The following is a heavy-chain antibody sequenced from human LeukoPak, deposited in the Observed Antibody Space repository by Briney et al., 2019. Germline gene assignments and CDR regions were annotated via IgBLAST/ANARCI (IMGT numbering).Heavy chain of an antibody. V-gene: IGHV4-31*03. J-gene: IGHJ4*02. CDR2: IYYSGST. CDR1: GGSISSGGYY. CDR3: ARHYYYDSSGYPDY. Sequence: PSETLSLTCTVSGGSISSGGYYWSWIRQHPGKGLEWIGYIYYSGSTYYNPSLKSRVTTSVDTSKNQFSLKLSSVTAADTAVYYCARHYYYDSSGYPDYWGQGTLVTVSS. D-gene: IGHD3-22*01.